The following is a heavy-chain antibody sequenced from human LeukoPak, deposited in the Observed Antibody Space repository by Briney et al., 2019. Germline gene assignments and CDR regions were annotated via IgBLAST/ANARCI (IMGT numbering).Heavy chain of an antibody. CDR3: AREGRSSSWYYFDY. D-gene: IGHD6-13*01. J-gene: IGHJ4*02. V-gene: IGHV4-39*07. Sequence: SETLSLTCTVSGGSISSGDYYWGWIRQPPGKGLEWIGSIYYSGSTYYNPSLKSRVTISVDTSKNQFSLKLYSVTAADTAVYYCAREGRSSSWYYFDYWGQGSLVTVSS. CDR1: GGSISSGDYY. CDR2: IYYSGST.